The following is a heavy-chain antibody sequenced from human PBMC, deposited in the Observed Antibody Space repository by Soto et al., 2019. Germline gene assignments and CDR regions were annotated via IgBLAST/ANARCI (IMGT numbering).Heavy chain of an antibody. CDR2: TDYSGST. J-gene: IGHJ6*02. Sequence: PSETPSLTCTVSGGSISRYYWSWIRQRPGKGLEWIGYTDYSGSTNYNPSLKSRVTISVDTSKNQFSLKLSSVTAADTAVYYCARGEDAFFYYGLDVWGQGITVTVSS. V-gene: IGHV4-59*01. CDR3: ARGEDAFFYYGLDV. CDR1: GGSISRYY.